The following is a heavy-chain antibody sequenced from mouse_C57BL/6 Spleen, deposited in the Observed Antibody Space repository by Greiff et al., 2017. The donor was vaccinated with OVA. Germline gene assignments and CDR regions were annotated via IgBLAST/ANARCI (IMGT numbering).Heavy chain of an antibody. CDR2: IWSGGST. D-gene: IGHD2-4*01. J-gene: IGHJ3*01. CDR1: GFSLTSYG. CDR3: ARTRYDYEIWFAY. V-gene: IGHV2-2*01. Sequence: VQLQESGPGLVQPSQSLSITCTVSGFSLTSYGVHWVRQSPGKGLEWLGVIWSGGSTDYNAAFISRLSISKDNSKSQVFFKMNSLQADDTAIYYCARTRYDYEIWFAYWGQGTLVTVSA.